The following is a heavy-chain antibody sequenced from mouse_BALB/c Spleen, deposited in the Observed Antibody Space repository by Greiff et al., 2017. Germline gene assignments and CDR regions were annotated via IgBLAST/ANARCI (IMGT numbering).Heavy chain of an antibody. CDR1: GFNIKDTY. J-gene: IGHJ4*01. V-gene: IGHV14-3*02. D-gene: IGHD1-2*01. Sequence: QLQQSGAELVKPGASVKLSCTASGFNIKDTYMHWVKQRPEQGLEWIGRIDPANGNTKYDPKFQGKATITADTSSNTAYLQLSSLTSEDTAVYYCASGTTAVYYAMDYWGQGTSVTVSS. CDR2: IDPANGNT. CDR3: ASGTTAVYYAMDY.